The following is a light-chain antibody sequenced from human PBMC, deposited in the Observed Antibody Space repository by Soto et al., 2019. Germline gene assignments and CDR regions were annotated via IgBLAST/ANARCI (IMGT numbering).Light chain of an antibody. Sequence: QSALTQPVSVSGSPGQSITISCTGTSSDVGGYNYVSWYQQHPGKAPKLMIYEVSNRPSGVSNRFSGSKSGNTASLTISGPQAEDEADYYCSSYTSSSTYVVFGGGTKLTVL. CDR3: SSYTSSSTYVV. J-gene: IGLJ2*01. CDR1: SSDVGGYNY. CDR2: EVS. V-gene: IGLV2-14*01.